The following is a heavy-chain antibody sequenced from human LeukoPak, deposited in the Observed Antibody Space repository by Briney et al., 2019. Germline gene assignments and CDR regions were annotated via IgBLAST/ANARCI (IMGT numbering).Heavy chain of an antibody. CDR1: GFTFSSYE. V-gene: IGHV3-48*03. D-gene: IGHD1-20*01. CDR2: ISSSGSTI. CDR3: ASLTGIYYYYYGMDV. J-gene: IGHJ6*02. Sequence: GGSLRLSCAASGFTFSSYEMNWVRQAPGKGLEWVTYISSSGSTIYYADSVKGRFTISRDNAKNSLYLQMNSLRAEDTAVYYCASLTGIYYYYYGMDVWGQGTTVTVSS.